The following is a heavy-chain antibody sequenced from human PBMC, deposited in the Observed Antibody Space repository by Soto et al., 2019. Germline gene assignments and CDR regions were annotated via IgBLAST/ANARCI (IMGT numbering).Heavy chain of an antibody. D-gene: IGHD3-10*01. V-gene: IGHV1-46*01. Sequence: ASVKVSCTASGYTFTSYYMHWVRQAPGQGLEWMGIINPSGGSTSYAQKFQGGVTMTRDTSTSTVYMELSSLRSEDTAVYYCARDRPTYYYGSGPYAFDIWGQGTMVTVSS. CDR2: INPSGGST. CDR3: ARDRPTYYYGSGPYAFDI. J-gene: IGHJ3*02. CDR1: GYTFTSYY.